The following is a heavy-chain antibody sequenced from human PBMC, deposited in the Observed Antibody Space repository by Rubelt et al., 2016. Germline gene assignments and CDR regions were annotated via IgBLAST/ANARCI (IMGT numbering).Heavy chain of an antibody. CDR1: GYTFTSYA. D-gene: IGHD2-15*01. CDR3: ARGDIVVVVAASNPLDY. Sequence: QVQLVQSGAEVKKPGASVKVSCKASGYTFTSYAMHWVRQAPGQRLEWVGWINAGNGNPKYSQKFQGRVTITRDTSASTAYMELSSRRSEDTAVYYCARGDIVVVVAASNPLDYWGQGTLVTVSS. V-gene: IGHV1-3*01. CDR2: INAGNGNP. J-gene: IGHJ4*02.